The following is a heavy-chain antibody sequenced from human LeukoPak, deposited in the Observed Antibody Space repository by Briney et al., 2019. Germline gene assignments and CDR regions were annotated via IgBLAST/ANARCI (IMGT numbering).Heavy chain of an antibody. CDR1: GFTFSSYG. Sequence: GGSLRLSCAASGFTFSSYGMHWVRQAPGKGLEWVAVISYDGSNKYYADSVKGRFTISRDNSKNTLYLQMNSLRTEDTAVYYCAKDDEIWFGELLGYWGQGTLVTVSS. V-gene: IGHV3-30*18. J-gene: IGHJ4*02. D-gene: IGHD3-10*01. CDR2: ISYDGSNK. CDR3: AKDDEIWFGELLGY.